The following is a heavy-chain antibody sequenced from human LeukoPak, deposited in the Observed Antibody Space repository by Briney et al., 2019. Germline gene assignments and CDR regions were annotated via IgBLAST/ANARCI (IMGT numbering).Heavy chain of an antibody. J-gene: IGHJ6*03. CDR2: ISSSGRNK. CDR3: ARVVYYYYYMDV. CDR1: GFTFSDYY. V-gene: IGHV3-11*04. Sequence: GGSLRLSCVASGFTFSDYYMSWIRQAPGKGLEWVSFISSSGRNKNYADSVKGRFTISRDNAKNSLYLQMNSLRAEDTAVYYCARVVYYYYYMDVWGKGTTVTVSS.